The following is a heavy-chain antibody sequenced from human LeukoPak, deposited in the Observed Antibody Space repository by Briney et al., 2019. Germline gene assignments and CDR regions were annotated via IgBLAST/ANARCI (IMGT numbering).Heavy chain of an antibody. CDR2: ISYDGSNK. J-gene: IGHJ4*02. Sequence: GGSLRLSCAASGFTFSSYAMHWVRQAPGKGLEWVAAISYDGSNKYYADSVKGRFTISRDNSKNTLYLQMNSLRAEDTAVYYCARVDGYNYVDYWGQGTLVTVSS. V-gene: IGHV3-30-3*01. CDR3: ARVDGYNYVDY. CDR1: GFTFSSYA. D-gene: IGHD5-24*01.